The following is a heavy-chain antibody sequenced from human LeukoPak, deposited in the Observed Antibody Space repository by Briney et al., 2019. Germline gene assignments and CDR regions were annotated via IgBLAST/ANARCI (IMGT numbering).Heavy chain of an antibody. D-gene: IGHD1-7*01. Sequence: SVKVSCKASGYTFTDYYIHWVRQAPGQGLEWMGGIIPIFGTANYAQKFQGRVTITTDESTSTAYMELSSLRSEDTAVYYCARVPITGTYLYFDYWGQGTLVTVSS. J-gene: IGHJ4*02. CDR3: ARVPITGTYLYFDY. CDR2: IIPIFGTA. V-gene: IGHV1-69*05. CDR1: GYTFTDYY.